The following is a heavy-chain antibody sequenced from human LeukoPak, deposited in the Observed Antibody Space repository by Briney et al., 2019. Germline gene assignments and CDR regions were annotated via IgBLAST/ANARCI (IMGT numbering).Heavy chain of an antibody. D-gene: IGHD2-2*01. Sequence: GGSLRLYCAASGFTFSSYWMSWVRKAPGKGLEWFSYISSSGSTIYYADSVKVRFTISRDNAKNSLYLQMNSLRAEDTAVYYCAREESSWRGYNWFDPWGQGTLVTVSS. CDR1: GFTFSSYW. CDR2: ISSSGSTI. J-gene: IGHJ5*02. CDR3: AREESSWRGYNWFDP. V-gene: IGHV3-48*03.